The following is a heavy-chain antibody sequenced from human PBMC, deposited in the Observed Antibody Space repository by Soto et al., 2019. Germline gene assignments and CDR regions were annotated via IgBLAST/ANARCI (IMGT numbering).Heavy chain of an antibody. CDR3: AKVERDLVLAARPRWFDS. CDR2: ISGSGGST. V-gene: IGHV3-23*01. J-gene: IGHJ5*01. CDR1: GFRFLTYA. D-gene: IGHD6-6*01. Sequence: GGSLRLSCAASGFRFLTYAMTWVRQAPGKGLEWVSGISGSGGSTFYADSVQGRFTISRANSRNTLYLQMKSLRGEDTAVYYCAKVERDLVLAARPRWFDSWGQETLVTVAS.